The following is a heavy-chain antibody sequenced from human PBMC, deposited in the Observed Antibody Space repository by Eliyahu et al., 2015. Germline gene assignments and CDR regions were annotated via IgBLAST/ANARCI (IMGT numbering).Heavy chain of an antibody. J-gene: IGHJ4*02. CDR2: IDDVGEXL. Sequence: EVQLVESGGGLVKPGGSLKLSCVGSGLSFSSHIMNWVRQXPGKGLECVAXIDDVGEXLXYXDSVKGRFTISRDNAESSLYLQMSSLRVDDTAVYYCXRETQWLAPHTFDLWGQGTLVTVSS. D-gene: IGHD6-19*01. CDR3: XRETQWLAPHTFDL. CDR1: GLSFSSHI. V-gene: IGHV3-21*02.